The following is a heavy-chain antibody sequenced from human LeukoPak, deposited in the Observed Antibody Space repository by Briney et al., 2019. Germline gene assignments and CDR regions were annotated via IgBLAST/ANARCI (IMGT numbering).Heavy chain of an antibody. Sequence: RTGGSLRLSCAASGFTFSSYSMNWVRQAPGKGLEWVSSISSSSSYIYYEDSGKGRFTISRDNAKKPLYLQMNSLRAEDTAVYYCVLTMIVTRWGQGTLVTVPS. CDR2: ISSSSSYI. V-gene: IGHV3-21*01. CDR1: GFTFSSYS. CDR3: VLTMIVTR. J-gene: IGHJ4*02. D-gene: IGHD3-22*01.